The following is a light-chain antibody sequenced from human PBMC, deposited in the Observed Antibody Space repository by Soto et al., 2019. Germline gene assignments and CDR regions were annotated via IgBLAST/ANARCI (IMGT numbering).Light chain of an antibody. V-gene: IGKV2D-29*01. J-gene: IGKJ1*01. Sequence: IALTETPLSLSVPPGQPASISCRSSPSLLYSDGKTYFYWYLQKPGQPPQLLIYEVSNRFSGVPDRFSGSGSGTDFTLKISRVEAEDVGVYYCMQTIQLPWTFGQGTKVDIK. CDR2: EVS. CDR3: MQTIQLPWT. CDR1: PSLLYSDGKTY.